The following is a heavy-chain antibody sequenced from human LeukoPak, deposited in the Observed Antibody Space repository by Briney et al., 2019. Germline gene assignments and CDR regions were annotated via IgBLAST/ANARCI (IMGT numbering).Heavy chain of an antibody. D-gene: IGHD5-24*01. Sequence: GGSLRLSCTASGFTFSSYWMHWVRQAPGKGLVWVSRINSDGGSTSYADSVKGRFTTSRDNAKNTLYLQMNSLRAEDTAVYYCARRIQGMAPYYFDYWGQGTLVTVSP. CDR1: GFTFSSYW. CDR2: INSDGGST. V-gene: IGHV3-74*01. CDR3: ARRIQGMAPYYFDY. J-gene: IGHJ4*02.